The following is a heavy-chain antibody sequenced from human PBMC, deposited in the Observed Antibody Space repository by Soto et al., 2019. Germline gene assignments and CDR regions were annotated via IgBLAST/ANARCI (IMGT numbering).Heavy chain of an antibody. CDR3: ARDHQSADTAMVH. CDR2: IYYSGST. J-gene: IGHJ4*02. V-gene: IGHV4-31*02. D-gene: IGHD5-18*01. CDR1: GGSISSGGYY. Sequence: SETLSLTCTVSGGSISSGGYYWSWIRQHPGKGLEWIGYIYYSGSTYYNPSLKSRVTISVDTSKNQFSLKLSSVTAADTAVYYCARDHQSADTAMVHWGQGTLVTVSS.